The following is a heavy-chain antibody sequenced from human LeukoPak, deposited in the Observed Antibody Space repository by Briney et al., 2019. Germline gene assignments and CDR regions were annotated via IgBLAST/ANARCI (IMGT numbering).Heavy chain of an antibody. CDR1: GYSSSSGYY. J-gene: IGHJ4*02. CDR3: AREGDYGDYVLDY. D-gene: IGHD4-17*01. CDR2: IYHSGST. V-gene: IGHV4-38-2*01. Sequence: SETLSRTSASSGYSSSSGYYRGWARQHPGKGMEWIGSIYHSGSTYYNPSLKSRVTISVDTSKNQFTLKLGSVTAADTAVYYCAREGDYGDYVLDYWGQGTPVTVSS.